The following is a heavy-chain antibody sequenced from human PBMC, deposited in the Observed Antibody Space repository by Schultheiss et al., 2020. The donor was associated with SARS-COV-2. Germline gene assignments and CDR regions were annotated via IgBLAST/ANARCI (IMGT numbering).Heavy chain of an antibody. D-gene: IGHD1-26*01. CDR3: ARHFGSYRETFDY. CDR2: IYYSGST. CDR1: GGSISSYY. J-gene: IGHJ4*02. Sequence: GSLRLSCTVSGGSISSYYWAWIRQLPGKGLEWIGSIYYSGSTYYNPSLKSRVTISVDTSKNQFSLKLSSVTAADKAVYYCARHFGSYRETFDYWGQGTLVTVSS. V-gene: IGHV4-39*01.